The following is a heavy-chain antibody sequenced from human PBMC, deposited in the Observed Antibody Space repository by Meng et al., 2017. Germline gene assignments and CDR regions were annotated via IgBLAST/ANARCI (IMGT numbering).Heavy chain of an antibody. CDR1: GYDSPDSS. D-gene: IGHD6-25*01. V-gene: IGHV1-2*06. Sequence: GQLEVSGAEVKKPGAYAKLSFTPSGYDSPDSSKHWVRRAPGQGLEWMGRINPKSGDTPYAQKFQDRVTMTGDTSINTAYMELSGLRSDDTAMYYCARDEDISAAGKLFGDYWGQGTLVTVSS. CDR3: ARDEDISAAGKLFGDY. CDR2: INPKSGDT. J-gene: IGHJ4*02.